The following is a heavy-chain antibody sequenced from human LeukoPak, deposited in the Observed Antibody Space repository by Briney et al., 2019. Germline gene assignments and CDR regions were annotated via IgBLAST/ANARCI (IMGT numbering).Heavy chain of an antibody. CDR1: GDSIGSGAYY. Sequence: PSETLSLTCSVSGDSIGSGAYYWSWIRQHPGKGLKWIGYIYYSGSTLYNASLQSRVTISVDTSENQFSLKLSSVTAADTAIYYCARDTGRYCGSSNCPRGPGWLDPWGQGTLVTVSS. V-gene: IGHV4-31*03. CDR3: ARDTGRYCGSSNCPRGPGWLDP. J-gene: IGHJ5*02. D-gene: IGHD2-2*01. CDR2: IYYSGST.